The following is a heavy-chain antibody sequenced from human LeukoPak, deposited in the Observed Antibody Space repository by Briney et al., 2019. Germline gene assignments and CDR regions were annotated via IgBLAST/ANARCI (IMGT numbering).Heavy chain of an antibody. Sequence: GGSLRLSCAASGFTVSSNYMSWVRQAPGKGLEWVSVIYSGGSTYYADSVKGRFTISRDNSKNTLYLQMSSLRAEDTAVYYCARDPTPGGRNVDLSYWGQGTLVTVSS. CDR1: GFTVSSNY. CDR3: ARDPTPGGRNVDLSY. D-gene: IGHD1-26*01. J-gene: IGHJ4*02. V-gene: IGHV3-53*01. CDR2: IYSGGST.